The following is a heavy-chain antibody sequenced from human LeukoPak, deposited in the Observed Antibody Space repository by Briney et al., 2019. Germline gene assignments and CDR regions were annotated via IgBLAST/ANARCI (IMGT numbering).Heavy chain of an antibody. CDR1: GGSISSSSYY. CDR2: IYYSGST. CDR3: ARQGPSDGGVIA. J-gene: IGHJ5*02. D-gene: IGHD3-16*02. V-gene: IGHV4-39*01. Sequence: SETLSLTCTVSGGSISSSSYYWGWIRQPPGKGLEWIGSIYYSGSTYYNPSLKSRVTISVDTPKNQFSLKLSSVTAADTAVYYCARQGPSDGGVIAWGQGTLVTVSS.